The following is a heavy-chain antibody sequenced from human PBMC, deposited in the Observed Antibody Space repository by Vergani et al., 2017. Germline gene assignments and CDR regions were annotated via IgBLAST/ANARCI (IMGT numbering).Heavy chain of an antibody. CDR1: GTSISGSSDY. CDR3: ARDKSSKNAFDI. CDR2: IFYTGTS. J-gene: IGHJ3*02. V-gene: IGHV4-39*02. D-gene: IGHD6-13*01. Sequence: QLQLQESGPGLLKPSETLSLTCSVSGTSISGSSDYWGWIRQPPGKGLEWIGSIFYTGTSYYNPSLESRATNSVDTSKNQFSLKLKSVTAADTAVYYCARDKSSKNAFDIWGQGTMVTVSS.